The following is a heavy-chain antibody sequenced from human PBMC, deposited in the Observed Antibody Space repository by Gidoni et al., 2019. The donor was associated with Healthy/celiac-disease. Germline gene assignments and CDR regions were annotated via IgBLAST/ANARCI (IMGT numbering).Heavy chain of an antibody. CDR1: GFTFIIYS. CDR2: IRGSGGST. D-gene: IGHD4-17*01. Sequence: EVQLLESGGGLVQPGGSLSLSCAASGFTFIIYSMSWVRQAPGKGLAWVSAIRGSGGSTYYAGNVKGRFTSDRDNSKNTMYRKMNSLRAEDTAVYYCAKDYEVRQWGWIPISTVTDDWYFDLWGRGTLVTVSS. CDR3: AKDYEVRQWGWIPISTVTDDWYFDL. J-gene: IGHJ2*01. V-gene: IGHV3-23*01.